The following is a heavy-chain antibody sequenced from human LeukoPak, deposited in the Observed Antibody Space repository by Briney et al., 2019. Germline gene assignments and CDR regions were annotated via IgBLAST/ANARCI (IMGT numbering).Heavy chain of an antibody. CDR1: GFTVSSNY. CDR3: ARDGKRTSDAFDI. Sequence: GGSLRLSCAASGFTVSSNYMNWVRQAPGKGLEWVSVIYSSGTTYYADSVKGRFTISRDNSKNTLYLQINSPRAEDTAVYYCARDGKRTSDAFDIWGQGTMVTVSS. J-gene: IGHJ3*02. V-gene: IGHV3-53*01. D-gene: IGHD1-26*01. CDR2: IYSSGTT.